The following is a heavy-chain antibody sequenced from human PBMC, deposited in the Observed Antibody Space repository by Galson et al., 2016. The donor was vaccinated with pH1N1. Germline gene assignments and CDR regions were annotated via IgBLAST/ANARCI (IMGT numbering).Heavy chain of an antibody. D-gene: IGHD5-18*01. CDR1: GFSLSSYS. CDR3: ARDLGYAYSFYYYYMDV. CDR2: ISRSVTNI. Sequence: SLRLSCAASGFSLSSYSMNWVRQAPGKGLEWVSYISRSVTNIYYAGSVKGRFTISRDTAKNSLYLQMDSLRLDDTAVYFCARDLGYAYSFYYYYMDVWGKGTTVTVSS. J-gene: IGHJ6*03. V-gene: IGHV3-48*04.